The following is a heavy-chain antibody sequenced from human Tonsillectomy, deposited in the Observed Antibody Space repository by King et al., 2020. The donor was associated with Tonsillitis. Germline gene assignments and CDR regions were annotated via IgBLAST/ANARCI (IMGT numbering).Heavy chain of an antibody. Sequence: VQLVESGGGVVQPGRSLRLSCAASGFTFSSYAMHWVRQAPGKGLEWVAVISYDGSNKYYADSVKGRFTISRDNSKNTLYLQMKSLRAEDTAVYYCETAPAPSGIQLWLIHSDAFDIWGQGTMVTVSS. CDR3: ETAPAPSGIQLWLIHSDAFDI. V-gene: IGHV3-30-3*01. CDR2: ISYDGSNK. J-gene: IGHJ3*02. CDR1: GFTFSSYA. D-gene: IGHD5-18*01.